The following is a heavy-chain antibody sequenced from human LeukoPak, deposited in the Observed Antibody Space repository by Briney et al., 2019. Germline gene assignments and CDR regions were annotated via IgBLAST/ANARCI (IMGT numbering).Heavy chain of an antibody. D-gene: IGHD3-10*01. V-gene: IGHV3-48*03. Sequence: GGSLRLSCAASGFTFSSYEMNWVRQAPGKGLEWVSYISSSGSIIYYADSVKGRFTISRDNGKNSLYVQMNSLRAEDTAVYYCAREERWFGELFTWFDPWGQGTLVTVSS. J-gene: IGHJ5*02. CDR2: ISSSGSII. CDR3: AREERWFGELFTWFDP. CDR1: GFTFSSYE.